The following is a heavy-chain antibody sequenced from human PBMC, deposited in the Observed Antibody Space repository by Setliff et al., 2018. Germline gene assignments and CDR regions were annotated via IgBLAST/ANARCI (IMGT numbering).Heavy chain of an antibody. V-gene: IGHV3-11*04. D-gene: IGHD3-10*01. Sequence: PGGSLRLSCAASGFTFSNYAMSWVRQAPGKGLEWVSAISGSGSTIYYADSVKGRFTISRDNAKNSLYLQMNSLRAEDTAVYYCARDTMVRGVIIPGMDYWGQGTLVTVSS. CDR2: ISGSGSTI. CDR3: ARDTMVRGVIIPGMDY. CDR1: GFTFSNYA. J-gene: IGHJ4*02.